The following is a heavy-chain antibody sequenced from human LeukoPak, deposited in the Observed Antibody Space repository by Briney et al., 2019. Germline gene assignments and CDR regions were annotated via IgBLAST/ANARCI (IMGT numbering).Heavy chain of an antibody. CDR3: ARVRITMVREVRYKWFDP. J-gene: IGHJ5*02. CDR1: GGSISSYY. V-gene: IGHV4-4*07. D-gene: IGHD3-10*01. CDR2: IYTSGST. Sequence: SETLSLTCTVSGGSISSYYWSWIRQPAGKGLEWIGRIYTSGSTNYNPSLKSRVTMSVDTSKNQFSLKLSSVSAADTAVYYCARVRITMVREVRYKWFDPWGQGTLVTVSS.